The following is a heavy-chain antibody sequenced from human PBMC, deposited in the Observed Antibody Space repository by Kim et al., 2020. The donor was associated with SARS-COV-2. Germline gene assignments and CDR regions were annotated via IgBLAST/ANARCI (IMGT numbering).Heavy chain of an antibody. D-gene: IGHD6-6*01. Sequence: SETLSLTCTVSGGSISSYYWSWIRQPPGKGLEWIGYIYYSGSTNYNPSLKSRVTISVDTSKNQFSLKLSSVTAADTAVYYCAREFSSSSQSSTENWFDPWGQGTLVTVSS. J-gene: IGHJ5*02. CDR3: AREFSSSSQSSTENWFDP. V-gene: IGHV4-59*01. CDR1: GGSISSYY. CDR2: IYYSGST.